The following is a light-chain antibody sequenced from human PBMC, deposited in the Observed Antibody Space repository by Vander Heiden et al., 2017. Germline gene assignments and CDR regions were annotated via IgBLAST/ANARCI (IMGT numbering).Light chain of an antibody. V-gene: IGLV2-14*01. CDR3: SSYTSSSTYV. CDR2: EVS. J-gene: IGLJ1*01. Sequence: QSALTQPASVSGSPGQSITSSCTGTSSDVGGYNYVSFYQHHPGKPPILMIYEVSNRSSGVANRFSGSKSGNTASLTISGLQAEDEADYYCSSYTSSSTYVFGTGTKVTVL. CDR1: SSDVGGYNY.